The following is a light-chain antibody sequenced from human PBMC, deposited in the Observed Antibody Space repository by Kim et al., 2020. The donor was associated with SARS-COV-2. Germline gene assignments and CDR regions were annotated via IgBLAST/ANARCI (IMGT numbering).Light chain of an antibody. CDR3: QSYDRTLTGSV. CDR2: GNN. Sequence: QSVLTQPPSVSGAPGQRVTISCTGNSSNIGTIYDVHWYQQLPGTAPKLLIYGNNNRPSGVPDRFSGSKSGTSASLAITGLQVEDEADYYCQSYDRTLTGSVFGGGTQLTVL. J-gene: IGLJ2*01. CDR1: SSNIGTIYD. V-gene: IGLV1-40*01.